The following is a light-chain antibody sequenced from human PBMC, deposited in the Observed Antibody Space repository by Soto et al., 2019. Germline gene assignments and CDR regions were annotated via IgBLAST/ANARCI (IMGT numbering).Light chain of an antibody. CDR3: AAWDDSLWV. CDR2: RNN. Sequence: QSVLTQPPSASGTPGQRVTISCSGSSSNIGSNYVYWYQQLPGTAPKLLIYRNNQRPSGVPDRFSGSKSGTSASLAIRGLRSEDEADYYCAAWDDSLWVFGGGTKLTVL. V-gene: IGLV1-47*01. CDR1: SSNIGSNY. J-gene: IGLJ3*02.